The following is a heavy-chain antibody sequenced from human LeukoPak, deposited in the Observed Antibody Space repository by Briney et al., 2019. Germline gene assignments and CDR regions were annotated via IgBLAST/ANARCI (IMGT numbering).Heavy chain of an antibody. V-gene: IGHV3-30*02. Sequence: PGGSLRLSCAASGFTFSSYGMHWVRQAPGKGLEWVAFIRYDGSNKYYADSVKGRFTISRDNSKNTLYLQMNSLRAEDTAVYYCAQIRIPSKYYFDYWGQGTLVTVSS. CDR2: IRYDGSNK. CDR3: AQIRIPSKYYFDY. J-gene: IGHJ4*02. CDR1: GFTFSSYG.